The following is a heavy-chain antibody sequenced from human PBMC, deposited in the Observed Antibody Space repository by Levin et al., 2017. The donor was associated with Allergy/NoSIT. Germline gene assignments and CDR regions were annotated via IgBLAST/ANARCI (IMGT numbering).Heavy chain of an antibody. CDR3: ARDPIMITSGGGVGQRTYYGMDV. D-gene: IGHD3-16*01. CDR1: GGSIRSGDYY. Sequence: LRLSCTVSGGSIRSGDYYWTWIRQPPGKGLEWIGYIYYSGTTYYNASLKSRLTISVDTSKNQFSLNLSSVTAADTAAYSCARDPIMITSGGGVGQRTYYGMDVWGQGTTVIVSS. CDR2: IYYSGTT. J-gene: IGHJ6*02. V-gene: IGHV4-30-4*01.